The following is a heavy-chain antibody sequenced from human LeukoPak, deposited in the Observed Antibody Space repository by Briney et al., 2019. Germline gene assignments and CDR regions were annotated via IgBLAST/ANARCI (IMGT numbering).Heavy chain of an antibody. V-gene: IGHV3-48*03. Sequence: PGGSLRLSCAASGFSFSNYEMNWVRQAPGKGLEWVSYIDTSGSTIFNADSVKGRFTTSRDNAKNSLYLQMSSLRAEDTAVYYCARETLGCGGDLLEYWGQGTRVIVSS. J-gene: IGHJ4*02. D-gene: IGHD2-21*02. CDR1: GFSFSNYE. CDR2: IDTSGSTI. CDR3: ARETLGCGGDLLEY.